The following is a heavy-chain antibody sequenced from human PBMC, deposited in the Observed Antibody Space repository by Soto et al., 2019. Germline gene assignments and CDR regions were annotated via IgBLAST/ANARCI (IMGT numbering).Heavy chain of an antibody. J-gene: IGHJ4*02. V-gene: IGHV4-59*11. D-gene: IGHD6-19*01. CDR2: IFYTGST. Sequence: SDTLSLTCTVSGGSISGHYWIWIRQSPVKGLEWIGYIFYTGSTNYNPSLKSRVTLSVDTSKNQFSLRLSSVTAADTAVYYCARVGSSGWSPDYWGQGTLVTVS. CDR3: ARVGSSGWSPDY. CDR1: GGSISGHY.